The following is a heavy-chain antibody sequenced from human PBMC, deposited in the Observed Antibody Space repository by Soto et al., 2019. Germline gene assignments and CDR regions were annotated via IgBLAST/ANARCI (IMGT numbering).Heavy chain of an antibody. CDR1: GYTFTSDA. CDR3: ARADGPGFVGP. CDR2: INGGNGNT. J-gene: IGHJ5*02. D-gene: IGHD2-2*01. V-gene: IGHV1-3*05. Sequence: QVQLVQSGAEEKKPGASVKVSCKASGYTFTSDAMHWVRQAPGQRLEWMGWINGGNGNTKYSQKFQGRVTITRDTSASTAYMELSSLTSEDTAVYYCARADGPGFVGPWGQGTLVTVSS.